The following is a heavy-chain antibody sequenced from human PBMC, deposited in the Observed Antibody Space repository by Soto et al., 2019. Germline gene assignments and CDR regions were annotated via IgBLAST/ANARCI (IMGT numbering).Heavy chain of an antibody. V-gene: IGHV1-8*01. CDR1: GYTFTSYD. CDR3: ARGSQEVTIFGVAPYYMDV. D-gene: IGHD3-3*01. CDR2: MNPNSGNT. J-gene: IGHJ6*03. Sequence: ASVKVSCKASGYTFTSYDINWVRQATGQGLEWMGWMNPNSGNTGYAQKFQGRVTMTRNTSISTAYMELSSLRSEDTAVYYCARGSQEVTIFGVAPYYMDVWGKGTTVTVSS.